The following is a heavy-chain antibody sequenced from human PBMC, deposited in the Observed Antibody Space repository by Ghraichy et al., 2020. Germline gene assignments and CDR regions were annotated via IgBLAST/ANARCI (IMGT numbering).Heavy chain of an antibody. CDR3: ARGTETTPVDY. CDR1: GGSISSYY. CDR2: IYYSGST. V-gene: IGHV4-59*01. D-gene: IGHD1-7*01. Sequence: SETLPLNCTVSGGSISSYYWSWIRQPPGKGLEWIGYIYYSGSTNNNPSLKSRVTISVDTSKNQFSLKLSSVTAADTAVYYCARGTETTPVDYWGQGTLVTVAS. J-gene: IGHJ4*02.